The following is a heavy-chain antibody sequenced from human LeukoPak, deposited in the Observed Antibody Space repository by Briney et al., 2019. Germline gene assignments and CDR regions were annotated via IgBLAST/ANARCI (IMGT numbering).Heavy chain of an antibody. V-gene: IGHV3-23*01. D-gene: IGHD1-14*01. CDR3: AKRPTGGPDN. CDR2: ISGTGTGT. Sequence: PGGSLRLFCAASGFTFSRLAMSWVRQAPGKGLEWVSSISGTGTGTYYADSVKGRFTISRDNSKDTVYLQMSSLRAEDTAIYYCAKRPTGGPDNWGRGTLVTVSS. J-gene: IGHJ4*02. CDR1: GFTFSRLA.